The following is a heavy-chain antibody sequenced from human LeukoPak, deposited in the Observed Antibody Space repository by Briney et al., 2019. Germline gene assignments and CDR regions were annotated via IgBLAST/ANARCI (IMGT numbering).Heavy chain of an antibody. CDR2: ISSTSDTI. V-gene: IGHV3-48*01. J-gene: IGHJ5*02. CDR1: GFIFSNYR. Sequence: PGGSLRLSCATSGFIFSNYRMNWVRQAPGKGLEWVSYISSTSDTIYYVDSVKGRFTISRDSAKNSLYLQMNSLRVDDTAVYYCTRELASWGQGTLVTVSS. CDR3: TRELAS.